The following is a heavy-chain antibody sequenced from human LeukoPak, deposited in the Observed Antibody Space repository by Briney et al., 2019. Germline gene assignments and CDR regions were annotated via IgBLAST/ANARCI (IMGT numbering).Heavy chain of an antibody. CDR1: GFTFSSYW. J-gene: IGHJ4*02. Sequence: GGSLRLSCAASGFTFSSYWMTWVRQAPGKGLEWVANMNLDGSEKYYVDSVKGRFIISRDDAKNSLFLQMNSLIAKDTAVYYCARDDGFSCYSYWGQGTLVTVSS. CDR2: MNLDGSEK. V-gene: IGHV3-7*01. CDR3: ARDDGFSCYSY. D-gene: IGHD3/OR15-3a*01.